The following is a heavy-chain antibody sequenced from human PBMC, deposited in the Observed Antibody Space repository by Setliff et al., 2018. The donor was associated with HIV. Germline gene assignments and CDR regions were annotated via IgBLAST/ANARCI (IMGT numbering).Heavy chain of an antibody. Sequence: PGGSLRLSCEASGFPFSAYAFSWVRQAPGKGLEWVANIKQDGSEEHYGDSVKGRFTITRDNARSSMYLQMNSLRAEDTAIYYCARKFRPGHGVDVWGQGTTVTVSS. CDR2: IKQDGSEE. CDR3: ARKFRPGHGVDV. CDR1: GFPFSAYA. J-gene: IGHJ6*02. D-gene: IGHD3-10*01. V-gene: IGHV3-7*04.